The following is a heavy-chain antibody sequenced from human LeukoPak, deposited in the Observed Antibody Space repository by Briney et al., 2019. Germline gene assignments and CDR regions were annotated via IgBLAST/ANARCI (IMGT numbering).Heavy chain of an antibody. D-gene: IGHD1-26*01. CDR1: GGSITTYY. Sequence: TSETLSLTCTVSGGSITTYYWSWIRQPAGKGLEWIGRIYSSGGTVYNPSLKSRVTMSVDTSKNQFFLKLRSVTAADTAVYYCARVEATHDAFDIWGQGTMVTVSS. CDR3: ARVEATHDAFDI. CDR2: IYSSGGT. J-gene: IGHJ3*02. V-gene: IGHV4-4*07.